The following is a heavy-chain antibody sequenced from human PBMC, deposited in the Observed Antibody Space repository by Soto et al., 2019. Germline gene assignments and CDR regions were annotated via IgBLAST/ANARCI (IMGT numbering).Heavy chain of an antibody. CDR3: ARELRGYSYGPGEVY. V-gene: IGHV4-30-4*01. J-gene: IGHJ4*02. D-gene: IGHD5-18*01. CDR1: GGSITSSNYY. CDR2: IYSSGTA. Sequence: PSETLSLTCTVSGGSITSSNYYWSWIRQSPGEGLEWIGHIYSSGTAYYNPPLMSRVSMSIDTSKNQFSLNLNSVTVADTAVYFCARELRGYSYGPGEVYWGRGTLVTVSS.